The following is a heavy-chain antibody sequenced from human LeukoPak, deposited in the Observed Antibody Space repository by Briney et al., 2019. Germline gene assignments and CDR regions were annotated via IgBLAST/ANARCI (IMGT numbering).Heavy chain of an antibody. CDR1: GYTFTSYA. Sequence: ASVKVSCKASGYTFTSYAMHWVRQAPGQRLEWMGWINAGNGNTKYSQKFQGRVTITRDTSASTAYMELSSLRSEDTAVYYCAGPLAPSRDYGLDVWGQGTTVTVSS. V-gene: IGHV1-3*01. CDR2: INAGNGNT. J-gene: IGHJ6*02. CDR3: AGPLAPSRDYGLDV.